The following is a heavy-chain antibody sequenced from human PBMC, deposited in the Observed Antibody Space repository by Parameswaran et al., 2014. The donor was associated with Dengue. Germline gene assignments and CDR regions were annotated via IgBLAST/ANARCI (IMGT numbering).Heavy chain of an antibody. Sequence: WVRQAPGQGLEWMGRINPNSGGTNYAQKFQGRVTMTRDTSISTAYMELSRLRSDDTAVYYCARDWAYCGGDCPRVEFDPWGQGTLVTVSS. CDR3: ARDWAYCGGDCPRVEFDP. J-gene: IGHJ5*02. D-gene: IGHD2-21*02. CDR2: INPNSGGT. V-gene: IGHV1-2*06.